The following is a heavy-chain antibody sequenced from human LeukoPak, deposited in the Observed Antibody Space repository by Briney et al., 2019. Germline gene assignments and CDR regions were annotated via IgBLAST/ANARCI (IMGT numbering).Heavy chain of an antibody. CDR1: GFTFSSYA. CDR2: ISSSGSTI. D-gene: IGHD2-15*01. CDR3: ASEGYDYGDY. Sequence: GGSLRLSCAASGFTFSSYAMNWVRQAPGKGLEWVSYISSSGSTIYYADSVKGRFTISRDNAKNSLYLQMNSLRAEDTAVYYCASEGYDYGDYWGQGTLVTVSS. V-gene: IGHV3-48*03. J-gene: IGHJ4*02.